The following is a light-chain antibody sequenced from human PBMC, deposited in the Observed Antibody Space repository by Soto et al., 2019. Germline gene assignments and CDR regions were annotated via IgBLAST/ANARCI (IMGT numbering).Light chain of an antibody. CDR3: QQRSNWPIN. CDR2: DAS. J-gene: IGKJ5*01. CDR1: RSVSNY. V-gene: IGKV3-11*01. Sequence: IVLTQSPATLSLSPGESATRSCRATRSVSNYLAWYQQKPGQDPRLVIYDASSRPADIPARFSGGGSWTDFSLTISSLEPEDFALDYCQQRSNWPINFGQGTRLEI.